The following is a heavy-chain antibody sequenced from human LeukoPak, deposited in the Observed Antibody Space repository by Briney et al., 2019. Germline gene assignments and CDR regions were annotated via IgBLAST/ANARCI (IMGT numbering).Heavy chain of an antibody. J-gene: IGHJ4*02. CDR3: ARTRYDSSGYYYYFDY. CDR1: GFTFRRYA. D-gene: IGHD3-22*01. Sequence: GGSLRLSCAASGFTFRRYAMSWVRQAPGKGLEWVSYISSSSDTIYYADSVKGRFTISRENAKNSLSLQMNTLRAEDTAVYYCARTRYDSSGYYYYFDYWGQGTLVTVSS. V-gene: IGHV3-48*01. CDR2: ISSSSDTI.